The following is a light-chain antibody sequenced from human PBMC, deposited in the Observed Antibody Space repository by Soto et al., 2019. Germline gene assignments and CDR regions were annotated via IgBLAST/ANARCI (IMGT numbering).Light chain of an antibody. CDR2: GSS. J-gene: IGKJ2*01. CDR3: QHYCHWPPGYT. V-gene: IGKV3-15*01. CDR1: QNIRTN. Sequence: EVVMTQSPASLSVSPGDRATLSCRASQNIRTNLAWYQQKVGQAPRLLIYGSSTRASGIPARFSGTGSGTEFTLTISSLQSEDFAVYYCQHYCHWPPGYTFGPGTKLDIK.